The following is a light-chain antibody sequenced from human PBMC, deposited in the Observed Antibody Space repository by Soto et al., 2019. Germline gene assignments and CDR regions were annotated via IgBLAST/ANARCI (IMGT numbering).Light chain of an antibody. J-gene: IGLJ1*01. Sequence: QSVRTQPSSVSGSPGQSIAISCTGTSSDVGGYNYVSWYQQHPGKAPKLMIYDVTNRPSGVSTRFSGSKSGYTASLTISGLQAEDEADYYCTSYSTASTSSHVFGTGTKVTVL. CDR3: TSYSTASTSSHV. CDR1: SSDVGGYNY. V-gene: IGLV2-14*01. CDR2: DVT.